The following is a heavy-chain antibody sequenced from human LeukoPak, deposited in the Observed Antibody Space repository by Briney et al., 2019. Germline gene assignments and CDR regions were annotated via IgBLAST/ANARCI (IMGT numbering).Heavy chain of an antibody. CDR3: ARESGEIAAAGTYFGY. CDR1: GFTFSSYW. V-gene: IGHV3-7*01. D-gene: IGHD6-13*01. CDR2: INEDGSKK. Sequence: PGGSLRLSCAASGFTFSSYWMSWVRQAPGKGLEWVANINEDGSKKYYVDSVKGRLTISRDNAEKSLYLHMDSLRGEDTAVYYCARESGEIAAAGTYFGYWGQGTLVTVSS. J-gene: IGHJ4*02.